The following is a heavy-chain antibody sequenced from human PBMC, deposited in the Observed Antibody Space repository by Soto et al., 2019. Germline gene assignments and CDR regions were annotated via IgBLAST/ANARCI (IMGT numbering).Heavy chain of an antibody. J-gene: IGHJ4*02. CDR1: GDSISSGTHY. CDR3: GGQLTSNYCGS. Sequence: PSDTLSLTCTVSGDSISSGTHYWNWIRQHPGKGLEGIGYISSSGNSYYSPSLKSRVFMSVDTPKNLFSLKLSSVTAADTAIYYSGGQLTSNYCGSWRQGTPVTVSS. D-gene: IGHD3-16*01. V-gene: IGHV4-31*06. CDR2: ISSSGNS.